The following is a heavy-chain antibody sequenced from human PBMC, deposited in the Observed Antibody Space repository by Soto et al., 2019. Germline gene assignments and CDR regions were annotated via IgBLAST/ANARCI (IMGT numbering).Heavy chain of an antibody. D-gene: IGHD3-3*01. CDR2: MNPNSGNT. CDR3: ARTERRTPSITIFGVVIPQYNWFDP. V-gene: IGHV1-8*01. Sequence: GASVKVSCKASGYTFTSYDINWVRQATGQGPEWMGWMNPNSGNTGYAQKFQGRVTMTRNTSISTAYMELSSLRSEDTAVYYCARTERRTPSITIFGVVIPQYNWFDPWGQGTLVTVSS. J-gene: IGHJ5*02. CDR1: GYTFTSYD.